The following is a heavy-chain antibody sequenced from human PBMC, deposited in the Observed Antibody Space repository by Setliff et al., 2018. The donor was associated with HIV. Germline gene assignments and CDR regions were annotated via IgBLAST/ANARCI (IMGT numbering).Heavy chain of an antibody. CDR2: IYHTGIT. V-gene: IGHV4-38-2*02. J-gene: IGHJ4*02. CDR1: GYSITSGYY. Sequence: SETLSLTCSVSGYSITSGYYWGWIRQPPGKGLEWIGSIYHTGITYDNPSLKSRVTISVDTSKNQISLKLRSVSAADTAVYYCARASSGYLIVHYWGQGTLVTVSS. CDR3: ARASSGYLIVHY. D-gene: IGHD3-22*01.